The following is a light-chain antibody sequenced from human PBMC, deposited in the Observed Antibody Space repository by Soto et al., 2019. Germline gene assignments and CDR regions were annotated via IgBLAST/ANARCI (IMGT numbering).Light chain of an antibody. V-gene: IGLV1-40*01. Sequence: QSVLTQPPSVSGAPGQRVTISCTGSSSNIGAGYDVHWYQQLPGTAPKFLIFGNTNRPSGVPDRFSGSKSGTSASLAITGLQPEDEADYYCQSYDRSLSGSVFGGGTKVTVL. J-gene: IGLJ2*01. CDR1: SSNIGAGYD. CDR3: QSYDRSLSGSV. CDR2: GNT.